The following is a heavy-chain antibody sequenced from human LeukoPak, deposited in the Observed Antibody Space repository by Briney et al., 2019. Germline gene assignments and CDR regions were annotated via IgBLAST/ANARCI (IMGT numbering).Heavy chain of an antibody. V-gene: IGHV4-39*07. D-gene: IGHD3-3*01. CDR1: GGSISSSSYY. CDR2: IYYSGST. Sequence: SETLSLTCTVSGGSISSSSYYWGWIRQPPGKGLEWIGSIYYSGSTYYNPSLKSRVTISVDTSKNQFSLKLSSVTAADTAVYYCAGAITIFGVVIIDSWFDPWGQGTLVTVSS. CDR3: AGAITIFGVVIIDSWFDP. J-gene: IGHJ5*02.